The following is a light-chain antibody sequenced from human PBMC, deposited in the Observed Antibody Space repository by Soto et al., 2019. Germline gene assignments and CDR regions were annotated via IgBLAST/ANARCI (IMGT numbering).Light chain of an antibody. CDR3: SSYTISGTVL. J-gene: IGLJ2*01. CDR2: DVS. V-gene: IGLV2-14*01. Sequence: QSALTQPASVSGSPGQSITISCTGTSSDVGGYYYVSWYQQHPGNAPKLMIYDVSNRPSGVSDRFSGSKSGNTAFLTISGLQAEDEADYYCSSYTISGTVLFGGGTKVTVL. CDR1: SSDVGGYYY.